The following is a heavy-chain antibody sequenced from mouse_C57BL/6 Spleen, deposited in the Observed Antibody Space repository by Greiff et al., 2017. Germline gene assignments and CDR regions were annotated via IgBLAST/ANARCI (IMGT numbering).Heavy chain of an antibody. CDR3: ARSLYYGSSPSY. Sequence: VKLQESGPELVKPGASVKISCKASGYSFTSYYIHWVKQRPGQGLEWIGWIYPGSGNTKYNEKFKGKATLTADTSSSTAYMQLSSLTSEDSAVYYCARSLYYGSSPSYWGQGTTLTVSS. CDR1: GYSFTSYY. V-gene: IGHV1-66*01. J-gene: IGHJ2*01. D-gene: IGHD1-1*01. CDR2: IYPGSGNT.